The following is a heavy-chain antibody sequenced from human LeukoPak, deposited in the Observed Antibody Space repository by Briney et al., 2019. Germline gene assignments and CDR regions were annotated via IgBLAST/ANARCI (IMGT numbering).Heavy chain of an antibody. Sequence: PSETLSLTCTVSGGSISSGSYYWSWIRQPAGKGLEWIGRIYTSGSTNYNPSLKSRVTISVDTSKNQFSLKLSSVTAADTAVYYCARGYYDSSGYSPLNWFDPWGQGTLVTVSS. J-gene: IGHJ5*02. D-gene: IGHD3-22*01. V-gene: IGHV4-61*02. CDR3: ARGYYDSSGYSPLNWFDP. CDR2: IYTSGST. CDR1: GGSISSGSYY.